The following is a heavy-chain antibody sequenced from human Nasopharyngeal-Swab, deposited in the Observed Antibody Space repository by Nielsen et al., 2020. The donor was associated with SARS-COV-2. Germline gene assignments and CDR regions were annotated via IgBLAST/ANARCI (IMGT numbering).Heavy chain of an antibody. CDR3: AKDGMYYDFWSGCSTVMEAYYYYYMDV. D-gene: IGHD3-3*01. J-gene: IGHJ6*03. V-gene: IGHV3-53*05. Sequence: VRQAPGKGLEWVSVIYSGGSTYYADSVKGRFTISRDNSKNTLYLQMNSLRAEDTAVYYCAKDGMYYDFWSGCSTVMEAYYYYYMDVWGKGTTVTVSS. CDR2: IYSGGST.